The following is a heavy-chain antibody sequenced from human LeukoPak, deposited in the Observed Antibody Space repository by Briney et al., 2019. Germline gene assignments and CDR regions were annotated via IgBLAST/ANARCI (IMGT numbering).Heavy chain of an antibody. J-gene: IGHJ4*02. D-gene: IGHD3-3*01. CDR3: ARLSLKVLEWSPTKGKETHYFDY. Sequence: SGTLSLTCVVSGGSISSSNCWSWGRQTPGKGLERIGEIYHSGSTNYNPSLKSRVTILVDKSKNQFSLKLSSVTAADTAVYYCARLSLKVLEWSPTKGKETHYFDYWGQGTLVTVSS. V-gene: IGHV4-4*02. CDR2: IYHSGST. CDR1: GGSISSSNC.